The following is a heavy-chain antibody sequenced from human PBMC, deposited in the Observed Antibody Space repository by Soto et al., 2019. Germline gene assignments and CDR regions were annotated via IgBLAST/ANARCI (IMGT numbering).Heavy chain of an antibody. V-gene: IGHV1-69*01. CDR1: GGTFSSYA. Sequence: QVQLVQSGAEVKKPGSSVKVSCQASGGTFSSYAISWVRQAPGQGLEWMGGIIPIFGTANYAQKFQGRVTITADESTSTAYMELSSLRSGDTAVYYCARDRPALLLTYYGMDVWGQGTTVTVSS. CDR3: ARDRPALLLTYYGMDV. J-gene: IGHJ6*02. CDR2: IIPIFGTA. D-gene: IGHD2-15*01.